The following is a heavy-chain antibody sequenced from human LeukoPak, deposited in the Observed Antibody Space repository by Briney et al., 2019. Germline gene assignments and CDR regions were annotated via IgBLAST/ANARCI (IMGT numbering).Heavy chain of an antibody. Sequence: GGSLILSCAASGSTFSSYGMHWVRQAPGKGLEWVAVIWYDGSNKYYADSVKGRFTISRDNSKNTLYLQMNSLRAEDTAVYYCARDKPPPYYYDSSGIFDYWGQGTLVTVSS. CDR1: GSTFSSYG. V-gene: IGHV3-33*01. CDR3: ARDKPPPYYYDSSGIFDY. J-gene: IGHJ4*02. D-gene: IGHD3-22*01. CDR2: IWYDGSNK.